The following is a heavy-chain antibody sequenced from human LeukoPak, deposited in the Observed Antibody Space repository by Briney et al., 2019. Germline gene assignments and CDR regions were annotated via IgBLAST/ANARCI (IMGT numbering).Heavy chain of an antibody. D-gene: IGHD2-8*01. CDR2: IKQDGSEK. V-gene: IGHV3-7*01. CDR1: VFTFINYW. J-gene: IGHJ4*02. Sequence: GGSLRLSCAASVFTFINYWMSWVRQPPGRGLGWVAHIKQDGSEKYYVDSVKGRFTIPRDNAKNSLYLQMNSLRAEDTAVYYCARDDCTNGVCYPYQFDYWGQGTLVTVSS. CDR3: ARDDCTNGVCYPYQFDY.